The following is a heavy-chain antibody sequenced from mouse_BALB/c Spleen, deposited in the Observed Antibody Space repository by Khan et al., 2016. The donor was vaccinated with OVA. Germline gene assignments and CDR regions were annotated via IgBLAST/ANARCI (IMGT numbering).Heavy chain of an antibody. CDR3: VRDGAYHRNDGWFAY. CDR2: INPSNGYT. J-gene: IGHJ3*01. Sequence: QVQLKESGAELARPGASVKMSCKASGYTFTSYTIHWIKLRPGQGLEWIGYINPSNGYTNYNQKFKDKATLTADKSFTTAYMELSSLTSDDSALYNCVRDGAYHRNDGWFAYWGQGTLVTVSA. V-gene: IGHV1-4*01. CDR1: GYTFTSYT. D-gene: IGHD2-14*01.